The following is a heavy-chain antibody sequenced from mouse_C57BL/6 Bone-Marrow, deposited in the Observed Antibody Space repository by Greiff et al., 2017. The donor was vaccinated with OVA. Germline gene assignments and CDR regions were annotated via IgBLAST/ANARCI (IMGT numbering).Heavy chain of an antibody. J-gene: IGHJ4*01. Sequence: VKLKESGAELARPGASVKLSCKASGYTFTSYGISWVKQRTGQGLEWIGEIYPRSGNTYYNEKFKGKATLTADKSSSTAYMELRSLTSEDSAVYFCARQRLLFYAMDYWGQGTSVTVSS. V-gene: IGHV1-81*01. D-gene: IGHD1-1*01. CDR3: ARQRLLFYAMDY. CDR2: IYPRSGNT. CDR1: GYTFTSYG.